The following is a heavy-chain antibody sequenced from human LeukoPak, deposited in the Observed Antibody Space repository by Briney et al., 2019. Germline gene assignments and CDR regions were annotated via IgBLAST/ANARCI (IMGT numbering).Heavy chain of an antibody. D-gene: IGHD6-13*01. V-gene: IGHV1-18*04. J-gene: IGHJ6*03. CDR3: ARYSSSWYHYMDV. CDR1: GYTFTTYG. Sequence: ASVKVSCKAIGYTFTTYGIAWVRQAPGQGLEWMGWISTYKGTTNYTQKFQGRVAMTTDTSTNTAYMELRSLRSDDTAVYYCARYSSSWYHYMDVWGKGTTVTVSS. CDR2: ISTYKGTT.